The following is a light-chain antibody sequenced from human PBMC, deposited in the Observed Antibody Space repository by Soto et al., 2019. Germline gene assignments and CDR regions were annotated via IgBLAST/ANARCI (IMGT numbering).Light chain of an antibody. Sequence: DIQLTQSPSFLSASVGDRVTITCRASQGIRSYLAWYQQRPGKAPELLIYCASTLRPGGASRFSGSGSETEFSLTIRALQSEDFATYYCQQLSRYPLTFGGGTKVDSK. CDR1: QGIRSY. V-gene: IGKV1-9*01. CDR2: CAS. CDR3: QQLSRYPLT. J-gene: IGKJ4*01.